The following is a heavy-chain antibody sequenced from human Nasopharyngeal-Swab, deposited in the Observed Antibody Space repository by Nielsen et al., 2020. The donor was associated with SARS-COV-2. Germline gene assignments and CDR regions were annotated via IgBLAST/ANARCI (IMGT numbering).Heavy chain of an antibody. D-gene: IGHD3-3*01. V-gene: IGHV5-51*01. CDR3: ARQAPHYDFWSGSAYYMDV. CDR2: IYPGDSDT. CDR1: GYSFTSYW. Sequence: GESLKISCKGSGYSFTSYWIGWVRQMPGKGLEWMGIIYPGDSDTRYSPSFQGQVTISADKSISTAYLQWSSPKASDTAMYYCARQAPHYDFWSGSAYYMDVWGKGTTVTVSS. J-gene: IGHJ6*03.